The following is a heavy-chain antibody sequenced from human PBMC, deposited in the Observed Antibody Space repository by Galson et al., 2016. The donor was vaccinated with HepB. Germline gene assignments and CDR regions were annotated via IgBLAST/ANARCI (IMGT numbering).Heavy chain of an antibody. CDR3: VRERGYSGYSYYYYLDV. J-gene: IGHJ6*03. V-gene: IGHV3-48*02. D-gene: IGHD5-12*01. CDR2: ISSGSRII. CDR1: GFNLSDYN. Sequence: SLRLSCAASGFNLSDYNMNWVRQVPGKGLEWISYISSGSRIIYYADSVKGRFTISRDNAKSSLYLQMNSLRDEDTAVYYGVRERGYSGYSYYYYLDVWGKGTTVTVSS.